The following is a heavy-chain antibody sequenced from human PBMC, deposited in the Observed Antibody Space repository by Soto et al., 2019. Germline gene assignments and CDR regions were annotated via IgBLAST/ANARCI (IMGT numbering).Heavy chain of an antibody. D-gene: IGHD1-26*01. CDR2: IFSSGST. CDR3: ARESGSGSYYIRGFDY. J-gene: IGHJ4*02. Sequence: SETLSLTCTVSGGSINTFYWSWVRQPAGKGLEWIGRIFSSGSTSFNPSLESRVAMSVDTSKNHFSLNLSSVTAADMAVYYCARESGSGSYYIRGFDYWGQGTLVTVSS. CDR1: GGSINTFY. V-gene: IGHV4-4*07.